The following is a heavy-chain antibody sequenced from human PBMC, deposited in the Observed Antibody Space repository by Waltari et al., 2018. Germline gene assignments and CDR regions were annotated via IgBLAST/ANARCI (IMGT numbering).Heavy chain of an antibody. Sequence: PNSGGTNYAQKFQGRVTMTRDTSISTAYMELSRLRSDDTAVYYCARVRQGFGEPLRYWGQGTLVTVSS. V-gene: IGHV1-2*02. CDR3: ARVRQGFGEPLRY. CDR2: PNSGGT. D-gene: IGHD3-10*01. J-gene: IGHJ4*02.